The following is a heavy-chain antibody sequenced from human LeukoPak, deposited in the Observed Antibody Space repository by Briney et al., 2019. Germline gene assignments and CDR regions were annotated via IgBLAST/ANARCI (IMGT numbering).Heavy chain of an antibody. J-gene: IGHJ3*01. CDR2: ISVYNGNT. V-gene: IGHV1-18*01. CDR3: ATFAWTNSGFYYYDAFDF. Sequence: GASVKVSCKTSGYRFTSYGITWVRQAPGQGLEWMGWISVYNGNTKYAQKFQGRVTMTTDASTSTAYMELRSLISDDTAVYYCATFAWTNSGFYYYDAFDFWGQGTLVTVSS. D-gene: IGHD3-22*01. CDR1: GYRFTSYG.